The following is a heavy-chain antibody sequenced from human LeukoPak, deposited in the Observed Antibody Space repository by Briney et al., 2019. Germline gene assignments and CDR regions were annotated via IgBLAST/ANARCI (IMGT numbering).Heavy chain of an antibody. V-gene: IGHV4-59*01. CDR3: ARETNSGVDY. CDR2: FYYSGST. J-gene: IGHJ4*02. D-gene: IGHD3-10*01. CDR1: GGSISSYY. Sequence: PSETLSPTCTVSGGSISSYYWSWIRQPPGKGLEWIGYFYYSGSTNYNPSLKSRVTISVDMSKNQFSLKLTSVTAADTAVYYCARETNSGVDYWGQGTLVTVSS.